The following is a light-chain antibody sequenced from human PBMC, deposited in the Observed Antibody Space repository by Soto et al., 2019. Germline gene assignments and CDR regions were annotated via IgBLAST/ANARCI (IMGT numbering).Light chain of an antibody. V-gene: IGKV2-30*01. Sequence: VVMTQSPLSLAGTLGQPASISCRSSQSLVYSDGNTYLNWLQQRPGQSPRRLVYKVSNRGSGVPDRFSGSASGNELTLNISRVEAEDVGVYYRKQGRHWATCGGGTKLEIK. CDR2: KVS. CDR1: QSLVYSDGNTY. J-gene: IGKJ2*01. CDR3: KQGRHWAT.